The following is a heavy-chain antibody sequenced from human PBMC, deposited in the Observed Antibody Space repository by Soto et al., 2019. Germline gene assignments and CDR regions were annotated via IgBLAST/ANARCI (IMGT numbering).Heavy chain of an antibody. D-gene: IGHD2-15*01. J-gene: IGHJ4*02. CDR2: ISSSSTYL. Sequence: VGSLRLSCAASGFTFSSYSMNWVRQAPGKGLEWVSSISSSSTYLYYADSVKGRFTISRDNAKNSLYLQMNSLRAEDTAVYYCARRVLGYCTGGSCYVDYWGQGTLVAVSS. CDR3: ARRVLGYCTGGSCYVDY. CDR1: GFTFSSYS. V-gene: IGHV3-21*01.